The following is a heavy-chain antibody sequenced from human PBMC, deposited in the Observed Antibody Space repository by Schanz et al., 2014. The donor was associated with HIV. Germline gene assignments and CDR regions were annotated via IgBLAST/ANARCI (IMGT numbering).Heavy chain of an antibody. Sequence: QVQLVQSGAEVKKPGASVKVSCKASGYTFTSYGISWVRQAPGQGLEWMGWISVYNGNTNYSEKLQVRVTMTRDTSIGTAYMELISLTSDDSAVYYCSRGVKWEGLMDVWGQGTTVTVSS. CDR2: ISVYNGNT. V-gene: IGHV1-18*01. J-gene: IGHJ6*02. CDR3: SRGVKWEGLMDV. CDR1: GYTFTSYG. D-gene: IGHD1-26*01.